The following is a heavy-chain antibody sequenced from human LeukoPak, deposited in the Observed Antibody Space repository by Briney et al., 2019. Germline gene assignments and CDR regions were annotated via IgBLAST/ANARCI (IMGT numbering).Heavy chain of an antibody. V-gene: IGHV3-30*18. J-gene: IGHJ6*02. CDR2: ISYDGGNK. Sequence: GGSLRLSCAASGFTFSTYGMHWVRQAPGKGLEWAAVISYDGGNKYYGESVKGRFTISRDNPKKTVNLQMSSLRAEDTAVYFCAKDYTGYFGMDVWGQGTTVTVSS. CDR3: AKDYTGYFGMDV. CDR1: GFTFSTYG.